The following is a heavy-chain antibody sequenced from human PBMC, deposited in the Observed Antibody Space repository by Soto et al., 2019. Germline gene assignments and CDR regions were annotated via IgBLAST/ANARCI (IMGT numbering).Heavy chain of an antibody. D-gene: IGHD6-19*01. CDR2: INPNSGGT. CDR1: GYTFTGYY. V-gene: IGHV1-2*02. J-gene: IGHJ5*02. CDR3: ARALRPWLREPNWFDP. Sequence: GASVKVSCKASGYTFTGYYMHWVRQAPGQGLEWMGWINPNSGGTNYAQKFQGRVTMTRDTSISTAYMELSRLRSDDTAVYYCARALRPWLREPNWFDPWDQGTLVTVSS.